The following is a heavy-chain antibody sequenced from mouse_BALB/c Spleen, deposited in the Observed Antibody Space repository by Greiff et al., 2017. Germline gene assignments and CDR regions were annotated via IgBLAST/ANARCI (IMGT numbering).Heavy chain of an antibody. J-gene: IGHJ2*01. CDR3: ARTTAYYFDY. Sequence: DVMLVESGGGLVQPGGSLKLSCAASGFTFSSYTMSWVRQTPEKRLEWVAYISNGGGSTYYPDTVKGRFTISRDNAKNTLYLQMSSLKSEDTAMYYCARTTAYYFDYWGQGTTLTVSA. D-gene: IGHD1-2*01. V-gene: IGHV5-12-2*01. CDR2: ISNGGGST. CDR1: GFTFSSYT.